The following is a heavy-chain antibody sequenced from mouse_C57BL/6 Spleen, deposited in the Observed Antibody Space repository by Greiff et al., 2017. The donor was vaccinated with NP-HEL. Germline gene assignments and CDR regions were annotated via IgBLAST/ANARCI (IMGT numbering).Heavy chain of an antibody. Sequence: QVQLQQSGAELVKAGASVKMSCKASGYTFTSYWMHWVKQRRGQGLEWFAETNPTNGRTYYNEKFKSKATLTVDKSSSTAYMLLSGPTFEDSAVYYCARIKKIVATYFDYWGQGTTLPVSS. CDR1: GYTFTSYW. D-gene: IGHD1-1*01. CDR2: TNPTNGRT. CDR3: ARIKKIVATYFDY. V-gene: IGHV1S81*02. J-gene: IGHJ2*01.